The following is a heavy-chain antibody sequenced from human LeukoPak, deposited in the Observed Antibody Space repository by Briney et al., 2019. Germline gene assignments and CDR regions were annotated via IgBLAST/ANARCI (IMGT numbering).Heavy chain of an antibody. CDR3: ARESFAARWD. D-gene: IGHD6-6*01. J-gene: IGHJ4*02. V-gene: IGHV3-7*01. Sequence: GGSLRLSCAASGFTFSRYWMSWVRQAPGKGLEWVANIKQDGSEKDYVDSVKGRFNISRDNAKNALYLQMNSLTAEDTGVCYCARESFAARWDWGQGTLVTVSS. CDR2: IKQDGSEK. CDR1: GFTFSRYW.